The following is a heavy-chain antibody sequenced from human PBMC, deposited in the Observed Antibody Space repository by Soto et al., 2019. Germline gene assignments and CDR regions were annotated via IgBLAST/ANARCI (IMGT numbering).Heavy chain of an antibody. V-gene: IGHV1-18*01. CDR1: GYTFTNFG. J-gene: IGHJ4*02. CDR2: ISAYNGNT. CDR3: ARGHGWVDY. D-gene: IGHD6-19*01. Sequence: GASVKVSCKASGYTFTNFGISWVRQAPGQGLEWMGWISAYNGNTNYAQNFQGHVTISADKSISTAYLQWSSLKASVSAIYFCARGHGWVDYWGQGTLVTVSS.